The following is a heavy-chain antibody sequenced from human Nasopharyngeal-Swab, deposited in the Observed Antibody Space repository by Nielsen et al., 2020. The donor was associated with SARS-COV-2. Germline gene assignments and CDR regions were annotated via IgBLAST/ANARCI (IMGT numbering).Heavy chain of an antibody. V-gene: IGHV3-48*04. CDR3: ARDLNPSYSRAFDY. D-gene: IGHD6-13*01. J-gene: IGHJ4*02. CDR2: ISSSSSTI. Sequence: WIRQPPGKGLEWVSYISSSSSTIYYTDSVKGRFTISRDNAKNSLYLQMNSLRAEDTAAYYCARDLNPSYSRAFDYWGRGTLVTVSS.